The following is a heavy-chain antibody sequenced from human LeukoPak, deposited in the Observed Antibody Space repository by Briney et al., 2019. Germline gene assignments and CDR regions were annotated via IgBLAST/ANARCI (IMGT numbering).Heavy chain of an antibody. D-gene: IGHD4-17*01. CDR1: GGSISSYS. J-gene: IGHJ4*02. Sequence: SETLSLTCTVSGGSISSYSWNWIRQPPGKGLEWIGRIYSGGSTNYNPSLKSRVTVSFDTSKNQFSLNLSSVTAADTAVYYCAKDRRSNGDWGQGTLVTVSS. CDR3: AKDRRSNGD. CDR2: IYSGGST. V-gene: IGHV4-4*07.